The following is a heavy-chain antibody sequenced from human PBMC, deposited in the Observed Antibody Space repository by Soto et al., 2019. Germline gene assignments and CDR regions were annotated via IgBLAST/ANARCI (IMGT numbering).Heavy chain of an antibody. D-gene: IGHD4-17*01. J-gene: IGHJ4*02. CDR2: ISAYNGNT. CDR3: ARALPPVKS. CDR1: GYTFTSYG. V-gene: IGHV1-18*01. Sequence: QVQLVQSGAEVKKPGASVKVSCKASGYTFTSYGISWVRQAPGQGLEWMGWISAYNGNTNYAQKLQGRVTMTTGTSTSSAQTARRSITARDTAVYYSARALPPVKSGGQGPLVT.